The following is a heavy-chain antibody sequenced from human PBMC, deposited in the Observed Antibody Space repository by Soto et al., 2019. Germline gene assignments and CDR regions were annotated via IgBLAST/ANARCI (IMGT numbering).Heavy chain of an antibody. D-gene: IGHD3-3*01. J-gene: IGHJ6*02. CDR2: VYYSGTT. CDR1: GGSVSNKTYY. Sequence: TLSLTCSVSGGSVSNKTYYWSWIRQPPGKRLEWIGYVYYSGTTYYNPSLKSRVTISVDTSKNQFSLKLSSVTAADTAVYYCAXEPTYYDFWSGSYGMDVWGQGTTVTVSS. V-gene: IGHV4-30-4*08. CDR3: AXEPTYYDFWSGSYGMDV.